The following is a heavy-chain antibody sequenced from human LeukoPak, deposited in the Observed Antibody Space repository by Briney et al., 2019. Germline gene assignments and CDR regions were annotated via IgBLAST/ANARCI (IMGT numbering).Heavy chain of an antibody. J-gene: IGHJ4*02. V-gene: IGHV4-34*01. D-gene: IGHD4-17*01. Sequence: SETLSLTCAVYGGSFSGYYWSWIRQPPGKGLEWIGEINHSGSTNYNPSLKSRVTISVDTSKNQFSLKLSPVTAADTAVYYCARGPTVTTVPYWGQGTLVTVSS. CDR1: GGSFSGYY. CDR3: ARGPTVTTVPY. CDR2: INHSGST.